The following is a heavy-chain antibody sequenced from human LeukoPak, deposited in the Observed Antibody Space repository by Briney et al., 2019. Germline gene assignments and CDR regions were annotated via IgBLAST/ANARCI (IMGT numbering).Heavy chain of an antibody. CDR3: ARDTXYNWNDVDAFDI. CDR2: IYYSGST. Sequence: ASETLSLTCTVSGGSISSYYWSWIRQPPGKGLEWIGYIYYSGSTNYNPSLKSRVTISVDTSKNQFSLKLSSVTAADTAVYYCARDTXYNWNDVDAFDIWGQGTMVTVSS. D-gene: IGHD1-20*01. V-gene: IGHV4-59*01. CDR1: GGSISSYY. J-gene: IGHJ3*02.